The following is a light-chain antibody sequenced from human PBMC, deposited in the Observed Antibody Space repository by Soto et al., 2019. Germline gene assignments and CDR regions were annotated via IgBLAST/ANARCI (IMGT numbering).Light chain of an antibody. CDR2: DVS. Sequence: IVLTQSPATLSLSPGKRATLSCRASQNISNYLIWYQQKPGQAPRLLIYDVSNRAAGIPARFSGSGSGTDFTLTISRLEPEDFGVYYCQQYGDSPLTSGPGTKVDIK. V-gene: IGKV3-11*01. J-gene: IGKJ3*01. CDR1: QNISNY. CDR3: QQYGDSPLT.